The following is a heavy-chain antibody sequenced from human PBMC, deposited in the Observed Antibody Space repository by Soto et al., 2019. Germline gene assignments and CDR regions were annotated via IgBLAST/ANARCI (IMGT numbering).Heavy chain of an antibody. J-gene: IGHJ6*02. D-gene: IGHD3-9*01. CDR2: ISSSAIII. Sequence: PGGSLRLSCAASGFTFSDYYMSWIRQAPGKGLEWISTISSSAIIIYYGDSVKGRFTICRDNARNSLFLQVNSLRAEDTAVYYCARDRLANVWGQGTTVTVFS. V-gene: IGHV3-11*01. CDR1: GFTFSDYY. CDR3: ARDRLANV.